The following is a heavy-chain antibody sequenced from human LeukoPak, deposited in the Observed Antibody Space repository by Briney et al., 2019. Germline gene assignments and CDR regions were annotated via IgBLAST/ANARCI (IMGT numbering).Heavy chain of an antibody. CDR1: GYTFTSYA. Sequence: GASVKVSCKASGYTFTSYAMHWVRQAPGQRLEWMGWINAGNGNTKYSQKFQGRVTITRDTSACTAYMELSSLRSEDTAMYYCAMRKPYDSSGPFDYWGQGTLVTVSS. CDR3: AMRKPYDSSGPFDY. V-gene: IGHV1-3*01. D-gene: IGHD3-22*01. CDR2: INAGNGNT. J-gene: IGHJ4*02.